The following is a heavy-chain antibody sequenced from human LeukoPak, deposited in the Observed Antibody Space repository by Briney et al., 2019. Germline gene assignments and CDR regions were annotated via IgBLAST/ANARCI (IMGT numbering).Heavy chain of an antibody. CDR3: AVVEMSTPTPKYFDY. CDR1: GFTFSNFE. V-gene: IGHV3-48*03. CDR2: ISGTGSTK. J-gene: IGHJ4*02. D-gene: IGHD5-24*01. Sequence: GESLRLSCVASGFTFSNFEMNWVRQAPGKGLEWISYISGTGSTKHYADSVKGRFTISRDNAKNSLSLQMNSLRAEDTAVYYCAVVEMSTPTPKYFDYWGQGTLVTVSS.